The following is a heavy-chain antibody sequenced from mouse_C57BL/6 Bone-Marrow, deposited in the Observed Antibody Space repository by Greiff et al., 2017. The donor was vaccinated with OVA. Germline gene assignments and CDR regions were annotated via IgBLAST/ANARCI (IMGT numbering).Heavy chain of an antibody. CDR3: ARKGVYYGSSEAY. CDR2: IYPRSGNN. V-gene: IGHV1-81*01. CDR1: GYTFTSYG. D-gene: IGHD1-1*01. J-gene: IGHJ3*01. Sequence: VQLQQSGAELARPGASVTLSCKASGYTFTSYGISWVKPSTGQGLEWIGEIYPRSGNNYYNEKFKGKATLTADKSSSTAYMELRSLTSEDSAVYFCARKGVYYGSSEAYWGQGTLVTVSA.